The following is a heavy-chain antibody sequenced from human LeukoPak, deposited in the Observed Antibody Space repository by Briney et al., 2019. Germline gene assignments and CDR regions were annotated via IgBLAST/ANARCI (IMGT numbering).Heavy chain of an antibody. CDR3: ARDLDAFDI. V-gene: IGHV3-7*03. CDR2: LKEDGSRQ. Sequence: GGSLRLSCAASGFSVSIYWMSWVRQAPGKGLEWVAALKEDGSRQYYVDSVTGRFTISRDNAKNSLYLQMSSLRAEDTAVYYCARDLDAFDIWGQGTMVTVSS. CDR1: GFSVSIYW. J-gene: IGHJ3*02.